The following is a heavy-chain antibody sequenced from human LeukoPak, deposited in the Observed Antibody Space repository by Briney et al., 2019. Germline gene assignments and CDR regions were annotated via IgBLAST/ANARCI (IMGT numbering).Heavy chain of an antibody. V-gene: IGHV3-30-3*01. D-gene: IGHD2-8*01. CDR2: ISYDGSNK. CDR1: GFTFSSYA. J-gene: IGHJ4*02. Sequence: PGGSLTLSCAASGFTFSSYAMHWVRQAPGKGLEWVAVISYDGSNKYYADSVKGRFTISRDNSKNTLYLQMNSLRAEDTAVYYCAREGRYCTNGVCFYFDYWGQGTLVTVSS. CDR3: AREGRYCTNGVCFYFDY.